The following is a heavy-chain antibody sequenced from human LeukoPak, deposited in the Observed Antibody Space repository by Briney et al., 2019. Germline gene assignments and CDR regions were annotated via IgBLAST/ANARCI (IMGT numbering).Heavy chain of an antibody. J-gene: IGHJ4*02. V-gene: IGHV4-31*03. D-gene: IGHD6-19*01. CDR1: GGSISSGDYY. CDR3: AREAVAGTGYYFDY. Sequence: SETLSLTCTVSGGSISSGDYYWNWIRQHPGKGLEWIGYIYYSGSTYYNPSLKSRVTISIDTSKNQFSLKLSSVTAADTAVYYCAREAVAGTGYYFDYWGQGTLVTVSS. CDR2: IYYSGST.